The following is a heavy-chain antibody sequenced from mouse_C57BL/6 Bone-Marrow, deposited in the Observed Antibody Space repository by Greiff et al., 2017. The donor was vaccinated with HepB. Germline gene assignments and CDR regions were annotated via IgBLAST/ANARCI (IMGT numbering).Heavy chain of an antibody. J-gene: IGHJ1*03. CDR3: ARDEGSPHWYFDV. CDR1: GISITTGNYR. CDR2: LYYSGTI. V-gene: IGHV3-5*01. D-gene: IGHD1-1*02. Sequence: EVKLMESGPGLVKPSQTVFLTCTVTGISITTGNYRWSWIRKLPGNKLEWIGYLYYSGTITYNPSLTSRTTITRDTPKNQFFLEMNSLTAEDTATYYCARDEGSPHWYFDVWGTGTTVTVSS.